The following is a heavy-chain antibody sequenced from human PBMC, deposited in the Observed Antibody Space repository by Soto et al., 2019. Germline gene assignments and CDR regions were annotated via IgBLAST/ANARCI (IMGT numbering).Heavy chain of an antibody. CDR1: GGSISSSDHY. D-gene: IGHD6-13*01. CDR3: ARHRINRGSWYWVDP. V-gene: IGHV4-39*01. J-gene: IGHJ5*02. Sequence: QLQLQESGPGLVKPSETLTLTCTVSGGSISSSDHYWAWIRQPPGKGLEWLATIYYSGSIYYSPALKSRATISVDTSKNQISLNLTSVTAADTALYYGARHRINRGSWYWVDPWGQGTLVTVSS. CDR2: IYYSGSI.